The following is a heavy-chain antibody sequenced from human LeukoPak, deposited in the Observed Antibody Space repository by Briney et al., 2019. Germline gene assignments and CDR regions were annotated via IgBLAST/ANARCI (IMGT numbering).Heavy chain of an antibody. V-gene: IGHV4-38-2*02. CDR1: SYSISRGYY. Sequence: SETLSLTCSVSSYSISRGYYWGWIRQSPGKGLEWIGNIYQSGSTSYNPSLKSRVTISVDTSKNQFSLKLSSVTAADTAVYYCARALGSSWSMIGWFDPWGQGTLVTVSS. D-gene: IGHD6-13*01. CDR3: ARALGSSWSMIGWFDP. CDR2: IYQSGST. J-gene: IGHJ5*02.